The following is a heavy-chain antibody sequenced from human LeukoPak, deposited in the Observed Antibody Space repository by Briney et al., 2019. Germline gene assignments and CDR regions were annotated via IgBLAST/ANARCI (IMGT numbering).Heavy chain of an antibody. CDR1: GFPLSSYA. D-gene: IGHD2-15*01. CDR2: TSSSDPGT. CDR3: ARAPVTSCRGAFCYPFDY. J-gene: IGHJ4*02. V-gene: IGHV3-23*01. Sequence: GGSLRLSCAASGFPLSSYAMSWVRQGPGKGLEWVAATSSSDPGTYHADSVRGRFTISRDNSKNTLYLRMNRLSVEDAAVYYCARAPVTSCRGAFCYPFDYWGQGTLVTVSS.